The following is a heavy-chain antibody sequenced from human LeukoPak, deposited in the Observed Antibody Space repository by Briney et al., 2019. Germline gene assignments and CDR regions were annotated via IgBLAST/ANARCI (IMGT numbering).Heavy chain of an antibody. CDR2: VSDSGSGT. J-gene: IGHJ4*02. V-gene: IGHV3-23*01. Sequence: GGSLRLSCAASGFTFSTYAMIWVRRAPGRGLEGASAVSDSGSGTYYADSVKGRFTISRDNSKNTLYLQMTSLRAEDTALYYCAKGKGSSGWYDWGQGTLVTVSS. D-gene: IGHD6-19*01. CDR1: GFTFSTYA. CDR3: AKGKGSSGWYD.